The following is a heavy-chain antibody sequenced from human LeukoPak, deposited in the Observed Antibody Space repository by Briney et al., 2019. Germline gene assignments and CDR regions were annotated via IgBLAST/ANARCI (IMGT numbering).Heavy chain of an antibody. CDR2: INQSGST. Sequence: SQSLSLTRAVYGGSFSGFYWSWIRQPPGKGLEGGGEINQSGSTNYNPSLKSRVTISVDTSKNQFSLKLSSVTAADTAVYYCAVGYCSGGSCPQHFDYWGQGTLVTVSS. CDR1: GGSFSGFY. CDR3: AVGYCSGGSCPQHFDY. D-gene: IGHD2-15*01. V-gene: IGHV4-34*01. J-gene: IGHJ4*02.